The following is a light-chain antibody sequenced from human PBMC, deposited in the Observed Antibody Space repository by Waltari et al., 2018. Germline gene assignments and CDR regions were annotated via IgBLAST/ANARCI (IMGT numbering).Light chain of an antibody. J-gene: IGKJ1*01. CDR2: GAS. V-gene: IGKV3-20*01. CDR1: QSVSSSH. Sequence: ELVLTQSPGTLSLSPGERATLSCRASQSVSSSHLAWYQQKPGQAPRRLIYGASSRATCIPVRFSGSGSETDFTLTISRLEPEDFAVYYGQQYVTSSWTFGQGPKVALK. CDR3: QQYVTSSWT.